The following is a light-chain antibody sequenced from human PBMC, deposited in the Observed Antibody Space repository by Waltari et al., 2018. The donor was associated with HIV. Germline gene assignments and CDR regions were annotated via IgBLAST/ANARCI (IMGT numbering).Light chain of an antibody. CDR1: QSVDSD. J-gene: IGKJ2*01. V-gene: IGKV3-15*01. CDR2: DAS. Sequence: EIVMTQSPATLSLSPGESATLSCRASQSVDSDFAWYQQKPGQAPRLLIYDASSRAAGVPARFRGSGSGTDFTLAISSLQSGDFAVYYCQQYNNWPYTFGQGTKLEIK. CDR3: QQYNNWPYT.